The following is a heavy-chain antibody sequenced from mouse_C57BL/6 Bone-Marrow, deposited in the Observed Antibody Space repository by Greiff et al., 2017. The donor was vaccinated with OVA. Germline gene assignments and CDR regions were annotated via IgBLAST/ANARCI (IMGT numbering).Heavy chain of an antibody. D-gene: IGHD2-1*01. CDR3: ARHRDGNYSMDY. V-gene: IGHV5-2*01. CDR2: INSDGGST. J-gene: IGHJ4*01. CDR1: EYEFPSHD. Sequence: EVQLVESGGGLVQPGESLKLSCESNEYEFPSHDMSWVRKTPEKRLELVAAINSDGGSTYYPDTVERRFIISRDNTQKPLYLQISSLWSEDTALYYCARHRDGNYSMDYWGQGTSVTVSS.